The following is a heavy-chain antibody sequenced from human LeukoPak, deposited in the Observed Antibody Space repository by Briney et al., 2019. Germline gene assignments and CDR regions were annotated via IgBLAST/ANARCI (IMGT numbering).Heavy chain of an antibody. V-gene: IGHV3-23*01. J-gene: IGHJ4*02. CDR2: ISGSGGST. CDR1: GITFSTYA. Sequence: GGSLRLSCAASGITFSTYAMSWVRRAPGKGLEWVSGISGSGGSTYYADSVKGRFTISRDNSKGTLYLQMNSLRAEDTAVYFCAKGRGDDYGDYEWDLDYWGQGTLVTVSS. D-gene: IGHD4-17*01. CDR3: AKGRGDDYGDYEWDLDY.